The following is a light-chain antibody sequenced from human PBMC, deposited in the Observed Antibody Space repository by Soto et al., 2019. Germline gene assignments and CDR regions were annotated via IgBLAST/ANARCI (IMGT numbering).Light chain of an antibody. V-gene: IGKV3-15*01. Sequence: EIVMTQSPATLSVSPGDRATLSCRASQSVSSSLAWYQQIPGQASRLLIYDASTRATGIPARFGGSGSGTEFTLTISSLQSEDFAVYYCQQYNNWPPLTFGGGTKVELK. J-gene: IGKJ4*01. CDR3: QQYNNWPPLT. CDR2: DAS. CDR1: QSVSSS.